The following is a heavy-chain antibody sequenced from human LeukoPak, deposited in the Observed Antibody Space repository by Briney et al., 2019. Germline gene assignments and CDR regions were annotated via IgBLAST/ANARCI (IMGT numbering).Heavy chain of an antibody. CDR1: GYIFTSYG. D-gene: IGHD2-8*01. CDR3: VRDGGRGLYY. CDR2: ISTYNGNT. Sequence: ASVKVSCKASGYIFTSYGISWVRQAPGQGLEWMGWISTYNGNTKYAQKLQDRVTMTTDRSASTAYMELRSLRSDDTAVYYCVRDGGRGLYYGGQGTLVTVSS. J-gene: IGHJ4*02. V-gene: IGHV1-18*01.